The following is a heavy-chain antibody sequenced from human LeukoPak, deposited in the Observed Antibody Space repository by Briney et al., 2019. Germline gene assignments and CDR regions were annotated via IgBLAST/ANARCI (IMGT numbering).Heavy chain of an antibody. Sequence: ASVKVSCKISGFSLRDSSMHWVRQGPGKGLEWMGGFDSDSSETIYAQNFQGRVTLTEDTDADTAYMELKSLRSEDTATYYCATSRNLLGELFNGVDVWGQGTAVTVSS. CDR1: GFSLRDSS. V-gene: IGHV1-24*01. D-gene: IGHD3-10*01. J-gene: IGHJ6*02. CDR2: FDSDSSET. CDR3: ATSRNLLGELFNGVDV.